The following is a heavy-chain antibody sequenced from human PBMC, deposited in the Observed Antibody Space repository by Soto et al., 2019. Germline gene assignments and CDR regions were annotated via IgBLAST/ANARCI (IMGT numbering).Heavy chain of an antibody. Sequence: PGGSLRLSCVASGFTFSSYGMHWVRQAPGKGLEWVAVIWYDGSNKYYADSVKGRFTISRDNSKNTLYLQMNSLRAEDTAVYYCARGRGGVKDYYGMDVWGQGTTVTVPS. CDR2: IWYDGSNK. V-gene: IGHV3-33*01. CDR1: GFTFSSYG. D-gene: IGHD3-10*01. J-gene: IGHJ6*02. CDR3: ARGRGGVKDYYGMDV.